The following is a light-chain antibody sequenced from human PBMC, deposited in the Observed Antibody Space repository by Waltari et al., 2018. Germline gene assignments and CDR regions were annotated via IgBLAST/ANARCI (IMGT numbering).Light chain of an antibody. CDR3: MQGLHLPRP. Sequence: DVVMTQTPLSLCVTPVQPASLSRTSLESRLHSDGQTYLYWVLQKPDQYPQLLIYAVSIRLAGVSTKVSGSGLGTDFTRKISRVEAEDVGIYDGMQGLHLPRPFGPGTKVEMK. CDR2: AVS. V-gene: IGKV2-29*02. CDR1: ESRLHSDGQTY. J-gene: IGKJ1*01.